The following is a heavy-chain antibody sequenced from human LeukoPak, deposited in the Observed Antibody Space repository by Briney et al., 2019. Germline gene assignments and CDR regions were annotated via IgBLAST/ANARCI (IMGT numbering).Heavy chain of an antibody. Sequence: ASVKVSCKASGYTFTSYDINWVRQATGQGLEWMGWMNPNSGNTGYAQKFQGRVTMTRNTSISSAYMELSSLRSEDTAVYYRAREWHCSSTSCNNWFDPWGQGTLVTVSS. CDR3: AREWHCSSTSCNNWFDP. D-gene: IGHD2-2*01. V-gene: IGHV1-8*01. CDR2: MNPNSGNT. CDR1: GYTFTSYD. J-gene: IGHJ5*02.